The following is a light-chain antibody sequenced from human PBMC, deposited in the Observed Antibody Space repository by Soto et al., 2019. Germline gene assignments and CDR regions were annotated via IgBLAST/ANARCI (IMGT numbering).Light chain of an antibody. CDR1: QSVTAGY. CDR3: QQYGNSPT. V-gene: IGKV3-20*01. J-gene: IGKJ1*01. Sequence: EIVLTQSPATLSLSPGEGPTLSCRPSQSVTAGYFAGYQQKSGQAPRLIIYETSSRMTGVPDRFSGSGSGTDFTLTISRLEPEDFAVYFCQQYGNSPTFGQGTKVEIK. CDR2: ETS.